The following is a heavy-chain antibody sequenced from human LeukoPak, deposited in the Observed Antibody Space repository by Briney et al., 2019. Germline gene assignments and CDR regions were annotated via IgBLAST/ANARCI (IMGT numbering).Heavy chain of an antibody. CDR2: ISYDGNTI. J-gene: IGHJ4*02. Sequence: SGGSLRLSCAASEFTFSNYALHWVRQAPGKGLQWVAVISYDGNTIHYADSVKGRFIISRDTSKSTLYLQMNSLRAEDTAVYYCARSGGLQKFDYWGQGTLVTVSS. D-gene: IGHD4-11*01. CDR3: ARSGGLQKFDY. CDR1: EFTFSNYA. V-gene: IGHV3-30-3*01.